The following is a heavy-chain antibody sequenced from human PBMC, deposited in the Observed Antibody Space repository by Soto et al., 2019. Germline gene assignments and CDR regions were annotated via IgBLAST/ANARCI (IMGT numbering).Heavy chain of an antibody. D-gene: IGHD4-17*01. V-gene: IGHV4-59*08. CDR2: IYYSGST. Sequence: SETLSLTCTVSGGSISSYYWSWIRQPPGKGLEWIGYIYYSGSTNYNPSLKSRVTISVDTSKNQFSLKLSSVTAADTAVYYCARRYGVYFDYWGQGTLVTVPS. J-gene: IGHJ4*02. CDR1: GGSISSYY. CDR3: ARRYGVYFDY.